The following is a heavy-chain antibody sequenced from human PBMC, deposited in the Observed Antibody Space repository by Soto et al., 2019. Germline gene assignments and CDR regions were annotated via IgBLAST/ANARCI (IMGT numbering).Heavy chain of an antibody. Sequence: ASVKVSCKASGYTFTGYYMHWVRQAPGQGLEWMGWINPNSGGTNYVQKFQGWVTMTRDTPISTAYMELSRLRSDDTAVYYCARGDIVVVPAASATYYYYGMDVWGQGTTVTVSS. CDR1: GYTFTGYY. V-gene: IGHV1-2*04. CDR2: INPNSGGT. J-gene: IGHJ6*02. CDR3: ARGDIVVVPAASATYYYYGMDV. D-gene: IGHD2-2*01.